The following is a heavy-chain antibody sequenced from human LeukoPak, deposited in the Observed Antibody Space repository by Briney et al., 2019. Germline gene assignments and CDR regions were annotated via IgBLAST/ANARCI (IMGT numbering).Heavy chain of an antibody. D-gene: IGHD3-22*01. CDR3: ARNYDSSGYDS. Sequence: SETLSLTCTVSGGSINNYFWTWFRQPPGKRLEWIGYIHYSGSTKYNPSLHGRATLSVDTSKSQFSLKLSSVTAADTAVYYCARNYDSSGYDSWGQGTLVTVSS. J-gene: IGHJ5*01. CDR1: GGSINNYF. CDR2: IHYSGST. V-gene: IGHV4-59*01.